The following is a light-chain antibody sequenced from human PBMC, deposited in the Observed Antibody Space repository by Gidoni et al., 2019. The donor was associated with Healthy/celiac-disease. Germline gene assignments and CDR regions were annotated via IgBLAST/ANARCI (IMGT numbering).Light chain of an antibody. CDR3: QQSYSTPIT. V-gene: IGKV1-39*01. CDR2: ATS. J-gene: IGKJ5*01. CDR1: QSMSSY. Sequence: DIQMTQSPSSLSASVGDRVTITCRASQSMSSYLNWYQQKPGKAPKLLIYATSSLQSGVPSRFSGSGSGTDFTLTISSLQPEDFATYYCQQSYSTPITFXXXTRLEIK.